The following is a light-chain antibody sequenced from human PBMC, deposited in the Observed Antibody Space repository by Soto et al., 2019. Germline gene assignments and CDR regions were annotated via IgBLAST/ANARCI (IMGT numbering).Light chain of an antibody. CDR3: AAWDDSLNGVV. CDR1: SSNVGSYT. J-gene: IGLJ2*01. CDR2: SGN. Sequence: SVLTQPPSASGTPGQRVTISCSGSSSNVGSYTVYWYQQLPGTAPKVLIYSGNRRPSGVPARFSGSKSGTSASLAISGLQSEDEADYYCAAWDDSLNGVVFGGGTKLTVL. V-gene: IGLV1-44*01.